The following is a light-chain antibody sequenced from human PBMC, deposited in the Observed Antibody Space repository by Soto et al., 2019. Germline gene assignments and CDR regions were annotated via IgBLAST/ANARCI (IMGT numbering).Light chain of an antibody. CDR1: QNIRNL. CDR3: QQSYSTPRT. J-gene: IGKJ1*01. V-gene: IGKV1-39*01. Sequence: DIQLTQSPSTLSAAVGDSVTITCRASQNIRNLLAWYQQKPGKAPKPLIYAASTLESGVPSRFSGSGSGTDFTLTISSLQPEDFATYYCQQSYSTPRTFGQGTKVDIK. CDR2: AAS.